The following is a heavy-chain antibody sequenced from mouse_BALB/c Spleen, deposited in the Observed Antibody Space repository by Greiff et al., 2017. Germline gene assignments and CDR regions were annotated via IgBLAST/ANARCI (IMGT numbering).Heavy chain of an antibody. CDR2: IDPANGNT. Sequence: EVQLQQSGAELVKPGASVKLSCTASGFNIKDTYMHWVKQRPEQGLEWIGRIDPANGNTKYDPKFQGKATITADTSSNTAYLQLSSLTSEDTAVYYCARYYYGKGFDYWGQGTTLTVSS. CDR3: ARYYYGKGFDY. CDR1: GFNIKDTY. D-gene: IGHD1-1*01. J-gene: IGHJ2*01. V-gene: IGHV14-3*02.